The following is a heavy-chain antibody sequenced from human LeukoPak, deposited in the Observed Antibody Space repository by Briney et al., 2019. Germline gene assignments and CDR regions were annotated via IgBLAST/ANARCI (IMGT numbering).Heavy chain of an antibody. CDR3: ARDLCWGCFDD. D-gene: IGHD3-10*02. J-gene: IGHJ4*02. CDR1: GFTFSSYG. Sequence: GGSLRLSCAASGFTFSSYGMSWVRQAPGKGLEWVSAISGSGGSTYYADSVKGRFTISRDNSKNTLYLQMNSLRAEDTAVYYCARDLCWGCFDDWGQGNLVTVSS. CDR2: ISGSGGST. V-gene: IGHV3-23*01.